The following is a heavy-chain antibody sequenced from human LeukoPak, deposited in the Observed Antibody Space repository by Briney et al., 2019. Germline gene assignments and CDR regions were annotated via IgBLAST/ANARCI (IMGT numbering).Heavy chain of an antibody. Sequence: GEPMKISCKGSGYSFTSYWFSWVRQIPGKGLEWMGRIDLSDSFTKYCPSFQGLVTISADKSISTAYLQWSCLKASDTAMYYCARHDWFDPWGQGTLVTVSS. CDR1: GYSFTSYW. CDR3: ARHDWFDP. CDR2: IDLSDSFT. V-gene: IGHV5-10-1*01. J-gene: IGHJ5*02.